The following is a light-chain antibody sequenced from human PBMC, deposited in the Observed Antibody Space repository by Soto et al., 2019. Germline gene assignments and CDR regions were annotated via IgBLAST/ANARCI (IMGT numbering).Light chain of an antibody. CDR2: SFH. CDR1: NSNIGSNT. Sequence: QSVLTQPPSASGTPGQRVTVSCSGSNSNIGSNTVNWFQHLPGTAPKLLIYSFHQRPSGVPDRFSGSKSGTSASLAIRGLQFEDEADYYCAAWEDSLNGYVFGTGTKLTVL. J-gene: IGLJ1*01. CDR3: AAWEDSLNGYV. V-gene: IGLV1-44*01.